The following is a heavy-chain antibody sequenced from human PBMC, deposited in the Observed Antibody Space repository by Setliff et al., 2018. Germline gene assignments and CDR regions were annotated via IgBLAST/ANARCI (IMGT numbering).Heavy chain of an antibody. CDR1: GYTFSDYG. J-gene: IGHJ4*02. V-gene: IGHV1-18*01. Sequence: GASVKVSCKASGYTFSDYGVSWVRQAPGQGLEWLGWISPYSGNSYSAPKFQGRLFLTTDTSAATAYLDLRSLRSDDTAIYSCSRLVRFCTRTACQRLSGDDYWGQGTLVTVSS. CDR2: ISPYSGNS. CDR3: SRLVRFCTRTACQRLSGDDY. D-gene: IGHD6-13*01.